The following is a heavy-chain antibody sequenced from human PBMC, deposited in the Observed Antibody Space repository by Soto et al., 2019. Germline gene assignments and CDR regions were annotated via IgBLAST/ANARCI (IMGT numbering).Heavy chain of an antibody. V-gene: IGHV3-23*01. CDR2: ISGSGGST. CDR1: GFTFSSYA. Sequence: GGSLRLSCAASGFTFSSYAMSWVRQAPGKGLEWVSAISGSGGSTYYADSVKGRFTISRDNSKNTLYLQMNSLRAEDTAVYYCAKSGGTQWSLKYYFDYWGQGTLVTVSS. CDR3: AKSGGTQWSLKYYFDY. D-gene: IGHD2-15*01. J-gene: IGHJ4*02.